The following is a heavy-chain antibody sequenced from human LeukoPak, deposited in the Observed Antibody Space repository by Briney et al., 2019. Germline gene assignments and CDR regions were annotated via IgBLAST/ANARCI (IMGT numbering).Heavy chain of an antibody. Sequence: SVKVSCKASGGTFSSYAISWVRQAPGQGLEWMGRIIPILGIANYAQKFQGRVTITADKSTSTAYKELSSLRSEDTAVYYCARGCEAATVVTGSDPCAFDIWGQGTMVTVSS. CDR3: ARGCEAATVVTGSDPCAFDI. CDR2: IIPILGIA. V-gene: IGHV1-69*04. D-gene: IGHD4-23*01. J-gene: IGHJ3*02. CDR1: GGTFSSYA.